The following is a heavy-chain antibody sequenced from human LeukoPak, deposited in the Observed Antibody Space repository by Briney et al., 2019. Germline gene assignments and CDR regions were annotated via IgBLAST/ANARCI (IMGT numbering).Heavy chain of an antibody. J-gene: IGHJ5*02. CDR1: GASISSSDYY. D-gene: IGHD6-6*01. CDR2: LYHSGST. CDR3: ASFSQYSSSSWFDP. V-gene: IGHV4-39*07. Sequence: KASETLSLTCTVSGASISSSDYYWGWIRQPPGKGLEWIGSLYHSGSTYYNPTLKSRVTISVDTSKNQFSLKLSSVTAADTAVYYCASFSQYSSSSWFDPWGQGTLVTVSS.